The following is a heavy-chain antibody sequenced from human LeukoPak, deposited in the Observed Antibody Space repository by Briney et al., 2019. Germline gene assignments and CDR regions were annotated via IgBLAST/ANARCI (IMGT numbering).Heavy chain of an antibody. J-gene: IGHJ4*02. CDR2: IYYSGST. CDR3: ARTLSYYYDSSGYYRYFDY. V-gene: IGHV4-30-4*01. CDR1: GGSISSGDYY. D-gene: IGHD3-22*01. Sequence: SETLPLTCTVSGGSISSGDYYWSWIRQPPGKGLEWIGYIYYSGSTYYNPSLKSRVTISVDTSKNQFSLKLSSVTAADTAVYYCARTLSYYYDSSGYYRYFDYWGQGTLVTVSS.